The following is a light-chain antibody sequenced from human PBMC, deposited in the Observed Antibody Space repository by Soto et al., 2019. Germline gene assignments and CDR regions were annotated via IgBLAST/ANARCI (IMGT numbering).Light chain of an antibody. CDR1: SSDVGGYNY. V-gene: IGLV2-14*01. CDR2: EVS. Sequence: QSALTQPASVSGSPGQSITISCTGTSSDVGGYNYVSWYQQHPGKAPKLMIYEVSNRPSGVSNRFSGSKSGNTASLTISGLQADDEADYYCSSDTSSSTPYVFGTGTKLTVL. J-gene: IGLJ1*01. CDR3: SSDTSSSTPYV.